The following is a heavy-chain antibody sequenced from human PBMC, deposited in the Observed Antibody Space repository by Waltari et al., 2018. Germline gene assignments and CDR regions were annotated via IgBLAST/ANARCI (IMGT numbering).Heavy chain of an antibody. J-gene: IGHJ3*02. D-gene: IGHD6-6*01. CDR2: IRSKAYGGTT. CDR3: TREWGEYSSSPDAFDI. V-gene: IGHV3-49*04. CDR1: GFTFGAYA. Sequence: EVQLVESGGGLVQPGRSLRLSCTASGFTFGAYAMSWVRQAPGKGLEWVGFIRSKAYGGTTEYAASVKGRFTISRDDSKSIAYLQMNSLKTEDTAVYYCTREWGEYSSSPDAFDIWGQGTMVTVSS.